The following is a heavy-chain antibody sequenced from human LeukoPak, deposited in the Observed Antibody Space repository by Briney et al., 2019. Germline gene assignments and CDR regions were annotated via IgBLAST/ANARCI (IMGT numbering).Heavy chain of an antibody. Sequence: PSGTLSLTCAVSGGSISSSNWWSWVRQPPGKGLEWIGEINHSGSTNYNPSLKSRVTISVDTSKNQFSLKLSSVTAADTAVYYCARADTAMVPDYWGQGTLVTVSS. J-gene: IGHJ4*02. CDR3: ARADTAMVPDY. CDR2: INHSGST. V-gene: IGHV4-4*02. CDR1: GGSISSSNW. D-gene: IGHD5-18*01.